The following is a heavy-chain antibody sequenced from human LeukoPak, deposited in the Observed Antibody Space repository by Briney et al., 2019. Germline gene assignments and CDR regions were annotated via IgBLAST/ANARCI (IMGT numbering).Heavy chain of an antibody. V-gene: IGHV4-31*03. J-gene: IGHJ4*02. CDR1: GGSISSGGYY. Sequence: SETLSLTCTVSGGSISSGGYYWSWIRQHPGKGLEWIGYIYYSGSTYYNPSLKSRVTISVDTSKNQFSLKLSSVTAADTAVYYCARQPSGYYEKSGYYPYYFDPWGQGTLVTVSS. CDR3: ARQPSGYYEKSGYYPYYFDP. CDR2: IYYSGST. D-gene: IGHD3-22*01.